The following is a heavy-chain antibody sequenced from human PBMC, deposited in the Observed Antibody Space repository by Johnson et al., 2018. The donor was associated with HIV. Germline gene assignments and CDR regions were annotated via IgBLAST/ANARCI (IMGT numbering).Heavy chain of an antibody. Sequence: EVQLVESGGGVVQPGRSLRLSCAASGFTFSSYAMSWVRQAPGQGLEWVSAISGSGGSSYYADSVKGRFTISRDNSKNTLYLQMNSLRAEDTAVYYCAKAREYDSTGHDAFDIWGQGTMVTVSS. D-gene: IGHD3-22*01. CDR1: GFTFSSYA. V-gene: IGHV3-23*04. CDR2: ISGSGGSS. CDR3: AKAREYDSTGHDAFDI. J-gene: IGHJ3*02.